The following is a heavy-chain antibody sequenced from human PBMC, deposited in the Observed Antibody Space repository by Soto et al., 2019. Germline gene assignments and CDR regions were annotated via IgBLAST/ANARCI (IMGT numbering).Heavy chain of an antibody. CDR3: AGDFWGGYFGPPTYGMDV. V-gene: IGHV4-34*01. CDR1: GGSFSGYY. J-gene: IGHJ6*02. Sequence: SETLSLTCAVYGGSFSGYYWSWIRQPPGKGLEWIGEINHSGSTNYNPSLKSRVTISVDTSKNQFSLKLSSVTAADTAVYYCAGDFWGGYFGPPTYGMDVWGQGTTVTVSS. D-gene: IGHD3-3*01. CDR2: INHSGST.